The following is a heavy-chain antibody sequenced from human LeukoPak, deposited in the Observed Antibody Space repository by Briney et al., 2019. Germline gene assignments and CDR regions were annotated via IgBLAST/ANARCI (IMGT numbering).Heavy chain of an antibody. CDR1: GYSISSGYY. CDR3: ARDPRGFDY. CDR2: IYHNGNT. V-gene: IGHV4-38-2*02. Sequence: PSETLSLTCDVSGYSISSGYYWGWIRQPPGKGLEWIGTIYHNGNTYYNPSLNSRATISVDTSRNQFSLELSSVTAADTAVYYCARDPRGFDYWGQGTLVTVSS. J-gene: IGHJ4*02.